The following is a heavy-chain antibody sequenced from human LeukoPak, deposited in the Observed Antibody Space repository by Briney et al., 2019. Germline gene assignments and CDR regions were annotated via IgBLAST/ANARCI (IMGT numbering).Heavy chain of an antibody. V-gene: IGHV4-30-4*01. J-gene: IGHJ4*02. CDR3: ASNDFWSGFDY. Sequence: PSETLSLTCTVSGGSISSGDYYWSWIRQHPGKGLEWIGYIYYSGSTYYNPSLKSRVTISVDTSKNQFSLKLSSVTAADTAVYYCASNDFWSGFDYWGQGTLVTVSS. D-gene: IGHD3-3*01. CDR2: IYYSGST. CDR1: GGSISSGDYY.